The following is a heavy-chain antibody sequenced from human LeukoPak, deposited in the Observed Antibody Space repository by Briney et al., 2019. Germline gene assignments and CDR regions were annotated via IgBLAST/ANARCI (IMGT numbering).Heavy chain of an antibody. Sequence: SETLSLTCTVSGGSISSSSYYWGWIRQPPGKGLEWIGSIYYSGSTYYNPSLKSRVTISVDTSKSQFSLKLSSVTAADTAVYYCARGIAAAGYYYYYYMDVWGKGTTVTISS. D-gene: IGHD6-13*01. V-gene: IGHV4-39*07. CDR3: ARGIAAAGYYYYYYMDV. J-gene: IGHJ6*03. CDR2: IYYSGST. CDR1: GGSISSSSYY.